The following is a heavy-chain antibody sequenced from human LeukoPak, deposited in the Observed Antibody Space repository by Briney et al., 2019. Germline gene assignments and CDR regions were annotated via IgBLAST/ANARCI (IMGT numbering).Heavy chain of an antibody. D-gene: IGHD3-22*01. CDR3: VREGYDSSGYFLDY. CDR1: GGSISGYY. V-gene: IGHV4-59*01. J-gene: IGHJ4*02. Sequence: SETLSLTCTVSGGSISGYYWSWIRQSPGRGLEWMGYVHYSGSTDYNPSLKSRVTMSVDTSKNQCSLKLSSVTAADAAVYYCVREGYDSSGYFLDYWGQGTLVTVSS. CDR2: VHYSGST.